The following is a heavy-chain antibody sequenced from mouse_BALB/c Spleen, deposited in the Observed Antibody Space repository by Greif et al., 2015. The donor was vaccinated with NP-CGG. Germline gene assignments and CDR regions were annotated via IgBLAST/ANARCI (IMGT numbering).Heavy chain of an antibody. V-gene: IGHV1-9*01. J-gene: IGHJ3*01. CDR1: GYTFSSYW. CDR2: ILPGSGST. CDR3: ARTGTWAY. D-gene: IGHD4-1*01. Sequence: QVQLQQSGAELMKPGASVKISCKATGYTFSSYWIEWVKQRPGHGLEWIGEILPGSGSTNYNEKFRGKATFTADTSSNTAYMHLSSLTSEDSAVYYCARTGTWAYWGQGTLVTVSA.